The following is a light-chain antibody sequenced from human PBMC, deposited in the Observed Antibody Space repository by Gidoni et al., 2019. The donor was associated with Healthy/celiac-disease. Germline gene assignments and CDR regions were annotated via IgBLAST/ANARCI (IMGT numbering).Light chain of an antibody. J-gene: IGLJ2*01. Sequence: QSALTQPASVSESPGQSITIPCTGTSSDVGGYNYVTWYQQHPVKAPKLMIYDVSNRPSGVSNRFSGSKSGNTASLTISGLQAEDEADYYCSSYTSSSTLVFGGGTKLTVL. CDR3: SSYTSSSTLV. CDR2: DVS. V-gene: IGLV2-14*01. CDR1: SSDVGGYNY.